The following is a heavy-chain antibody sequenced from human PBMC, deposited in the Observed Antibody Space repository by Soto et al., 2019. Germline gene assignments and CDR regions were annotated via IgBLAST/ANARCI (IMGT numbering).Heavy chain of an antibody. CDR3: ARLRITIFGVVTGWFDP. J-gene: IGHJ5*02. CDR2: INPNSGGT. CDR1: GYTFTGYY. Sequence: QVQLVQSGAEVKKPGASVKVSCKASGYTFTGYYMHWVRQAPGQGLEWMGWINPNSGGTNYAQKFEGRVTMTRDTSISTAYMELSRLRSDDTAVYYCARLRITIFGVVTGWFDPWGQGTLVTVSS. D-gene: IGHD3-3*01. V-gene: IGHV1-2*02.